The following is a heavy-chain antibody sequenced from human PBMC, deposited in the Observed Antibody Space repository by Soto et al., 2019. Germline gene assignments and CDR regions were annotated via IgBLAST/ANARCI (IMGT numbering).Heavy chain of an antibody. V-gene: IGHV1-2*04. CDR1: GYTFTGYY. Sequence: GASVKVSCKASGYTFTGYYMHWVRQAPGQGLEWMGWINPNSGGTNYAQKFQGWVTMTRDTSISTAYMELSRLRSDDTAVYYCARDQIFGVDKQGVYYYGMDVWGQGTTVTVSS. CDR3: ARDQIFGVDKQGVYYYGMDV. CDR2: INPNSGGT. D-gene: IGHD3-3*01. J-gene: IGHJ6*02.